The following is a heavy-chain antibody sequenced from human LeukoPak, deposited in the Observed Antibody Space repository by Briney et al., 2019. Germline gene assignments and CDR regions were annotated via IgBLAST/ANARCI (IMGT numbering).Heavy chain of an antibody. CDR3: ARGLRFRGWFDP. CDR1: GYTFTSYA. CDR2: MNPNSGNT. Sequence: GASVKVSCKASGYTFTSYAINWVRQATGQGLEWMGWMNPNSGNTGYAQKFQGRVTITRNTSISTAYMELSSLRSEDTAVYYCARGLRFRGWFDPWGQGTLVTVSS. J-gene: IGHJ5*02. V-gene: IGHV1-8*03. D-gene: IGHD3-3*01.